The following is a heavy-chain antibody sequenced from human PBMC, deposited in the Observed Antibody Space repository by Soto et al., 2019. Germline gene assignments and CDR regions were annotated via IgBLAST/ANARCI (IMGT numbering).Heavy chain of an antibody. CDR1: GYTFTSYA. V-gene: IGHV1-3*01. Sequence: ASVKVSCKASGYTFTSYAMHWVRQAPGQRLEWMGWINAGNGNTKYSQKFQGRVTITRDTSASTAYMELSSLRSEDTAVYYCARDSRPNYGDYYMDVWGKGTTVTVSS. D-gene: IGHD4-17*01. J-gene: IGHJ6*03. CDR2: INAGNGNT. CDR3: ARDSRPNYGDYYMDV.